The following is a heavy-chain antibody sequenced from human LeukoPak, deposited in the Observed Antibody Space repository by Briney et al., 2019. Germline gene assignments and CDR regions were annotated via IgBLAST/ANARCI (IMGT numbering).Heavy chain of an antibody. CDR3: TRHYGERSGYLFDS. CDR1: GFTFSDSA. CDR2: IRGKATNYAT. Sequence: GGSLRLSCAASGFTFSDSAMHWVRQASGKGLEWVGRIRGKATNYATAYAASVKGRFTISRDDSNNTAYLQMNSLKTEDTAVYYCTRHYGERSGYLFDSWGQGTLVTVSS. V-gene: IGHV3-73*01. J-gene: IGHJ4*02. D-gene: IGHD6-25*01.